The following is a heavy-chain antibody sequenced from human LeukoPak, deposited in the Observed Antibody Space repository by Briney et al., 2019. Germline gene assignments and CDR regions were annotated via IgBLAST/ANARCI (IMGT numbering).Heavy chain of an antibody. V-gene: IGHV1-2*02. D-gene: IGHD3-10*01. CDR1: GYTFTGYY. CDR2: INLNSGGT. Sequence: ASVKVSCKASGYTFTGYYMRWVRQAPGQGLEWMGWINLNSGGTSHAQKFQGRVTMTRDTSMSTAYMELSRLRSDDTAVYYCARDGGYYGSGRFHDYWGQGTLVTVSS. J-gene: IGHJ4*02. CDR3: ARDGGYYGSGRFHDY.